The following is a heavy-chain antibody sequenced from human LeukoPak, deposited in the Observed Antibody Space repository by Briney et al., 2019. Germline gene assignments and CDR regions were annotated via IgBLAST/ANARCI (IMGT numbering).Heavy chain of an antibody. CDR1: GYTFTSYY. J-gene: IGHJ4*02. CDR2: IIPSDGST. Sequence: ASVKASCKASGYTFTSYYMHWVRQAPGQGLEWMGIIIPSDGSTSYAQKFQGRVTMTRDTSTSTVYMELSSLRSEDTAVYYCARGKVVTMVRGVIITYFDYWGQGTLVTVSS. CDR3: ARGKVVTMVRGVIITYFDY. D-gene: IGHD3-10*01. V-gene: IGHV1-46*01.